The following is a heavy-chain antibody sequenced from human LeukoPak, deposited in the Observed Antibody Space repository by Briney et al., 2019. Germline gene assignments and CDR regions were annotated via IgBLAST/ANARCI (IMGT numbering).Heavy chain of an antibody. J-gene: IGHJ4*02. Sequence: GGSLRLSCAASGFSFTNYAMSWVRQTPGKGLEWVSVITDSAGDTYYADSVKGRFTISRDNSMNTLYLQMNSLRAEDTALYYCAKSLISSVWTRHPIDYWGQGTLVTVSS. CDR3: AKSLISSVWTRHPIDY. CDR2: ITDSAGDT. D-gene: IGHD6-25*01. V-gene: IGHV3-23*01. CDR1: GFSFTNYA.